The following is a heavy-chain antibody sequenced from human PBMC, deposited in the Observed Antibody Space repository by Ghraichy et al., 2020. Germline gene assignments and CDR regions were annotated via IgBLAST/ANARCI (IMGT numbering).Heavy chain of an antibody. Sequence: SETLSLTCTVSGGYVTTSSYYWGWIRQPPGKGLEYIGTIYYSGTTYYNPSLKSRVTISVDTSKNHFSLKLTSVTAADTAIYYCARHLDLWSGLYTPFDYWSQGTLVTVSS. CDR3: ARHLDLWSGLYTPFDY. J-gene: IGHJ4*02. CDR2: IYYSGTT. V-gene: IGHV4-39*01. CDR1: GGYVTTSSYY. D-gene: IGHD3-3*01.